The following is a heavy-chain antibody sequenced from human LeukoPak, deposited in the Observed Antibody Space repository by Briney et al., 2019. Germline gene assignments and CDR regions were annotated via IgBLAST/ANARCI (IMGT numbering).Heavy chain of an antibody. CDR1: GGSISSYY. D-gene: IGHD4-17*01. V-gene: IGHV4-59*01. CDR3: AGEDDYGKYNWFDP. Sequence: PSETLSLTCTVSGGSISSYYWSWIRQPPGKGLEWIGYIYYSGSTNYNPSLKSRVTISVDTSKNQFSLKLSSVTAADTAVYYCAGEDDYGKYNWFDPWGQGTLVTVSS. J-gene: IGHJ5*02. CDR2: IYYSGST.